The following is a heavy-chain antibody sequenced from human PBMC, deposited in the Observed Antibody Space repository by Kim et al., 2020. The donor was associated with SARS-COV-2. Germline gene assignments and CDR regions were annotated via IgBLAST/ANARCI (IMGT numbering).Heavy chain of an antibody. CDR3: ARGSTLVVVPATFYYYYGMDV. CDR1: GYTFTSYG. CDR2: ISAYNGNT. V-gene: IGHV1-18*04. Sequence: ASVKVSCKASGYTFTSYGISWVRQAPGQGLEWMGWISAYNGNTHYAQKLQGRVTMTTDTSTSTAYMELRSLRSDDTAVYYCARGSTLVVVPATFYYYYGMDVWGQGTTVTVSS. J-gene: IGHJ6*02. D-gene: IGHD2-15*01.